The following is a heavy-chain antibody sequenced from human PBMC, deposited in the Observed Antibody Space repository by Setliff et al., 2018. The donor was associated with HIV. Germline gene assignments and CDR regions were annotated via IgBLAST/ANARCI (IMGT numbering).Heavy chain of an antibody. CDR3: AAKKSGDYPFN. J-gene: IGHJ4*02. CDR1: GGSISSSNYY. CDR2: FYYSGST. Sequence: SETLSLTCAVSGGSISSSNYYWVWIRQPPGKELEWIGSFYYSGSTYYNPSLKSRVTISLDTSKNQYSLKVGSVTAADTAVYYCAAKKSGDYPFNWGQGTLVTVSS. V-gene: IGHV4-39*07. D-gene: IGHD4-17*01.